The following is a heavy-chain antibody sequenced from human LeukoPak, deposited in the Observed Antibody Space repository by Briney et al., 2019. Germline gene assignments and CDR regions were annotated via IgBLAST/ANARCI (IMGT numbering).Heavy chain of an antibody. CDR1: GGSISSYY. CDR2: IYYSGST. V-gene: IGHV4-59*01. J-gene: IGHJ6*03. D-gene: IGHD3-10*01. CDR3: ASLRGYYYYYYMDV. Sequence: SETLSLTCTVSGGSISSYYWSWIRQPPGKGLEWIGYIYYSGSTNYNPSLKSRVTISVDTSKNQFSLKLSSVTAVDTAVYYCASLRGYYYYYYMDVWGKGTTVTVSS.